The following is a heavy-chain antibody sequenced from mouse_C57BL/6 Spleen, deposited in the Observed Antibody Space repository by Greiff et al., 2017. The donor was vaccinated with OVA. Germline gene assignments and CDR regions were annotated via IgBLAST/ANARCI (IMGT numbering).Heavy chain of an antibody. CDR2: INPSTGGT. CDR3: ATLWENY. CDR1: GYSFTGYY. V-gene: IGHV1-42*01. Sequence: VQLQQSGPELVKPGASVKISCKASGYSFTGYYMNWVKQSPEKSLEWIGEINPSTGGTPSKQTFKAQATLTVDKSSSTAYMQLKSLTSEDSAVYYCATLWENYWGKGTSVTVSS. J-gene: IGHJ4*01. D-gene: IGHD1-1*02.